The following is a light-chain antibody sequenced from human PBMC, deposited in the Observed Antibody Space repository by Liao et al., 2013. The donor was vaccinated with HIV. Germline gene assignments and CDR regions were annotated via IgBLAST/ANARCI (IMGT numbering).Light chain of an antibody. V-gene: IGLV3-21*01. J-gene: IGLJ3*02. CDR1: NIGSKS. CDR3: QVWDSSSDHPV. Sequence: YELTQPPSVSVAPGKTARISCGGNNIGSKSVHWYQQKPGQAPVLVIYYDSDRPSGIPERFSGSNSGNTATLTISRVEAGDEADYYCQVWDSSSDHPVFGGGTKLTVL. CDR2: YDS.